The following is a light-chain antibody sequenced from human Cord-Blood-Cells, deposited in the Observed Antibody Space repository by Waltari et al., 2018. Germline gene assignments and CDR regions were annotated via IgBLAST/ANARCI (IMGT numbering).Light chain of an antibody. CDR1: QLGDKY. Sequence: SYELTQPPSVSVSPGQTASITCPGDQLGDKYACWYQQKPGQSPVLVIYQDSKRPSGIPERFSGSNSGNTATLTISGTQAMDEADYYCQAWEGVFGGGTKLTVL. CDR2: QDS. CDR3: QAWEGV. V-gene: IGLV3-1*01. J-gene: IGLJ2*01.